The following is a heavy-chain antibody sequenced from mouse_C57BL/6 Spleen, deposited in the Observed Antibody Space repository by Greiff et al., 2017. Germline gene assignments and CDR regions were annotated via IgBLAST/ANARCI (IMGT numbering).Heavy chain of an antibody. J-gene: IGHJ1*03. CDR3: ARSGSSSRYFDV. V-gene: IGHV1-64*01. Sequence: QVQLQQPGAELVKPGASVKLSCKASGYTFTSYRMHWVKQRPGQGLEWIGMIHPNSGSTNYNEKFKSKATLTVDKSSSTAYMQLSSLTSEDSAVYYCARSGSSSRYFDVWGTGTTVTVSS. D-gene: IGHD1-1*01. CDR1: GYTFTSYR. CDR2: IHPNSGST.